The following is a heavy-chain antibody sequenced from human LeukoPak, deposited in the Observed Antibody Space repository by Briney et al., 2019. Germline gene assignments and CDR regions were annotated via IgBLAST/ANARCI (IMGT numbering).Heavy chain of an antibody. D-gene: IGHD3-9*01. Sequence: ASVTVSCKASGYTFTSYYMHWVRQAPGQGLEWMGIINPSGGSTSYAQKFQGRVTMTRDTSTSTVYMELSSLRSEDTAVYYCARDQGPLRYFDWLLFGWFDPWGQGTLVTVSS. V-gene: IGHV1-46*01. CDR1: GYTFTSYY. CDR2: INPSGGST. CDR3: ARDQGPLRYFDWLLFGWFDP. J-gene: IGHJ5*02.